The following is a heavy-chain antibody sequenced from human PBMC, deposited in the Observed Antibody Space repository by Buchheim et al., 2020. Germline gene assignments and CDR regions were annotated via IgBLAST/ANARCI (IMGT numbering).Heavy chain of an antibody. D-gene: IGHD3-22*01. V-gene: IGHV3-72*01. CDR3: ASLDYYDSSGYHYGMDV. CDR2: TRNKANSYTT. CDR1: GFTFSDHY. J-gene: IGHJ6*02. Sequence: EVQLVESGGGLVQPGGSLRLSCAASGFTFSDHYMGWVRQAPGKGLEWVGRTRNKANSYTTEYAASVKGRFTISRDDSKNSLYLQMNSLKTEDTAVYYCASLDYYDSSGYHYGMDVWGQGTT.